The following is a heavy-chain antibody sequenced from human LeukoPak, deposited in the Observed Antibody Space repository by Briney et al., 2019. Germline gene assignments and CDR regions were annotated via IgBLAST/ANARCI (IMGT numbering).Heavy chain of an antibody. CDR1: GGSISSSSYY. CDR3: ARAGPSSSWHQFDY. J-gene: IGHJ4*02. D-gene: IGHD6-13*01. CDR2: IYSGGRT. V-gene: IGHV3-66*01. Sequence: PSETLSLTCTVSGGSISSSSYYWGWIRQPPGKGLEWVSVIYSGGRTYYADSVKGRFTISRDNSKNTLYLQMNRLRAEDTAVYYCARAGPSSSWHQFDYWGQGTLVTVSS.